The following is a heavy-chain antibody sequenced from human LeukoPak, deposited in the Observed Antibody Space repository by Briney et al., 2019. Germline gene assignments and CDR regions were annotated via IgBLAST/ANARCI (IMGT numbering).Heavy chain of an antibody. CDR2: IKQDGNEK. J-gene: IGHJ4*02. CDR3: AKAPGPYYYDSSGDY. V-gene: IGHV3-7*03. CDR1: GFRFNTYW. D-gene: IGHD3-22*01. Sequence: GGSLRLSCAASGFRFNTYWMSWVRQAPGKGLEWVANIKQDGNEKYYADSVKGRFTISRDNGKNSLDLQMNSLRAEDTALYYCAKAPGPYYYDSSGDYWGQGTLVTVSS.